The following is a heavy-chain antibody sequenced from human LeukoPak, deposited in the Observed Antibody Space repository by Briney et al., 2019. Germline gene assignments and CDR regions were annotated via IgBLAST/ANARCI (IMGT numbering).Heavy chain of an antibody. CDR2: INHSGST. Sequence: SETLSLTCAVYGGSLSGYYWSWIRQPPGKGLEWIGEINHSGSTNYNPSLKSRVTISVDTSKNQFSLKLSSVTAADTAVYYCASVRYGSGSSEFYFDYWGQGTLVTVSS. V-gene: IGHV4-34*01. D-gene: IGHD3-10*01. J-gene: IGHJ4*02. CDR1: GGSLSGYY. CDR3: ASVRYGSGSSEFYFDY.